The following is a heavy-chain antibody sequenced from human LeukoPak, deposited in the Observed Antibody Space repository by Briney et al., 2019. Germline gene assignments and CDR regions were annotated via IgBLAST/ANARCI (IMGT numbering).Heavy chain of an antibody. CDR3: AGNGYYCIDV. V-gene: IGHV4-4*07. J-gene: IGHJ6*03. CDR2: IFSSGST. D-gene: IGHD2-8*01. CDR1: GGSINSYY. Sequence: SETLSLTCTVSGGSINSYYWSWIRQPAGKGPESIGRIFSSGSTDYNPSLKSRVTMSVDTSRNQFSLRLSSVTAADTAVYYCAGNGYYCIDVWGKGTTVTVSS.